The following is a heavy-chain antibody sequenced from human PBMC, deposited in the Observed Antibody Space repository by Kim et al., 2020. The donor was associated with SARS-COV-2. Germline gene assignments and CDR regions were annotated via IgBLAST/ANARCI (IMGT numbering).Heavy chain of an antibody. Sequence: ASVKVSCKASGYTFTGYYMHWVRQAPGQGLEWMGRINPNSGGTNYAQKFQGRVTMTRDTSISTAYMERSRLRSDDTAVYYCARDPGPYGDYSRAFDIWGQGTMVTVSS. D-gene: IGHD4-17*01. V-gene: IGHV1-2*06. J-gene: IGHJ3*02. CDR2: INPNSGGT. CDR3: ARDPGPYGDYSRAFDI. CDR1: GYTFTGYY.